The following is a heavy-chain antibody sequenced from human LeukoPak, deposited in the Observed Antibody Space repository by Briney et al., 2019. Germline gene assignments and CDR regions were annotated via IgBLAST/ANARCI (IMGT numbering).Heavy chain of an antibody. D-gene: IGHD2-15*01. Sequence: PGGSLRLSCAASGFTFSSYSMNWVRQAPGKGLEWVSSISSSSSYIYYADSVKGRFTISRDNAKNSLYLQMNSLRAEDTAVYYCAKGHLGYCSGGSCLRGYFDYWGQGTLVTVSS. CDR1: GFTFSSYS. CDR3: AKGHLGYCSGGSCLRGYFDY. V-gene: IGHV3-21*01. J-gene: IGHJ4*02. CDR2: ISSSSSYI.